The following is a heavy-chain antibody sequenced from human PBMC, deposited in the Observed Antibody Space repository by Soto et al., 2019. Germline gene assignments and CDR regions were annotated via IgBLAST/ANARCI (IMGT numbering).Heavy chain of an antibody. CDR2: INPSGGST. CDR3: ARDRTAAAGLFDP. Sequence: GASVKVSCKASGYTFTSYYMHCVRQAPGQGLEWMGIINPSGGSTSYAQKFQGRVTMTRDTSTSTVYMELSSLRSEDTAVYYCARDRTAAAGLFDPWGQGTLVTVSS. V-gene: IGHV1-46*01. J-gene: IGHJ5*02. CDR1: GYTFTSYY. D-gene: IGHD6-13*01.